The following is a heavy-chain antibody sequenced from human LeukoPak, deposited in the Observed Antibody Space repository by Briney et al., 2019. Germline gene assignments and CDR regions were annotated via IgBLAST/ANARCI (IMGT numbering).Heavy chain of an antibody. CDR3: ARAQAVVILYYYYYYMDV. V-gene: IGHV1-2*02. CDR1: GYTFTGYY. CDR2: INPNSGGT. J-gene: IGHJ6*03. D-gene: IGHD3-22*01. Sequence: ASVKVSCKASGYTFTGYYMHWVRQAPGQGLEWMGWINPNSGGTNYAQKFQGRVTMTRDTSISTAYMELSRLRSDDTAVYYCARAQAVVILYYYYYYMDVWGKGATVTVSS.